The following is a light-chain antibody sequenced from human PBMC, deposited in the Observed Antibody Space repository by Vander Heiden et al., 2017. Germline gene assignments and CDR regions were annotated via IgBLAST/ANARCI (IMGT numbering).Light chain of an antibody. V-gene: IGKV1-39*01. Sequence: DIQITHSPPTLPASVRDTVSITCRASQSITDHLNWYQQKAGGAARLLIYTATSLQSGVPSRFSSSGSGTDFTITISSLQPEDFATYYGRQSYSTLLTFGGGTKVEIK. J-gene: IGKJ4*01. CDR1: QSITDH. CDR2: TAT. CDR3: RQSYSTLLT.